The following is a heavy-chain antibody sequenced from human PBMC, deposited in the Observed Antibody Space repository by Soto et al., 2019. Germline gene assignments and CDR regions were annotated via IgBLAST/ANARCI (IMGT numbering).Heavy chain of an antibody. CDR3: AHTKLVLVPAATHHCAS. D-gene: IGHD2-2*01. CDR1: GFSLNTSGMG. V-gene: IGHV2-5*01. Sequence: QITLKESGPTLVKPPQTLTMTCTFSGFSLNTSGMGVGWIRQPPGKALEWLALIYRNDDKRYRPSLNSRLTSAKDTSKSQVVLTDTNVDPVATATNYCAHTKLVLVPAATHHCASWSQGILVTVSS. CDR2: IYRNDDK. J-gene: IGHJ5*01.